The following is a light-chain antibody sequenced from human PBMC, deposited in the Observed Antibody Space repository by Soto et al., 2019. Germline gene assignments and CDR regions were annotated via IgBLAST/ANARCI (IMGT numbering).Light chain of an antibody. CDR1: QDISNY. CDR2: DAS. Sequence: DIQMTQSPSSLSASVGDRVTITCQASQDISNYLNWYQQKPGKAPKLLIYDASNLETGVPSRFSGSRSGTDFNFTISSLQPEDIATYYCQQYDNLPRTFGQGTKLEIK. V-gene: IGKV1-33*01. J-gene: IGKJ2*01. CDR3: QQYDNLPRT.